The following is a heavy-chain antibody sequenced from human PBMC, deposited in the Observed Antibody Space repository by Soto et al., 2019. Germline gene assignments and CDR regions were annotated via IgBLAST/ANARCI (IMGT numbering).Heavy chain of an antibody. J-gene: IGHJ6*02. CDR3: ASGQLERRLGLYYYYGMDV. V-gene: IGHV1-3*01. D-gene: IGHD1-1*01. CDR2: INAGNGNT. Sequence: GASVKVSCKASGYTFTSYAMHWVRQAPGQRLEWMGWINAGNGNTKYSQKFQGRVTITRDTSASTAYMELSSLRSEDTAVYYCASGQLERRLGLYYYYGMDVWGQGTTVTVSS. CDR1: GYTFTSYA.